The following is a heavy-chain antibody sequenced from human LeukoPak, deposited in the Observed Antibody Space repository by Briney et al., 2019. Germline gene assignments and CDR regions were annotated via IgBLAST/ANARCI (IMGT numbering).Heavy chain of an antibody. V-gene: IGHV3-7*01. J-gene: IGHJ6*03. CDR2: IKQDGSEK. CDR3: ARVRSLQHIVVVQWYYYYMDV. CDR1: GFTFSSHW. D-gene: IGHD2-2*01. Sequence: GGSLRLSCAASGFTFSSHWMNWVRQAPGKGLEWVANIKQDGSEKYYVDSVKGRFTISRDNAKNSLYLQMNSLRAEDTAVYYCARVRSLQHIVVVQWYYYYMDVWGKGTTVTVSS.